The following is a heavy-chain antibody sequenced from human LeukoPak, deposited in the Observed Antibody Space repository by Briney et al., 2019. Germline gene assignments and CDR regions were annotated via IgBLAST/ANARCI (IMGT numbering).Heavy chain of an antibody. CDR3: ARGTGDYDYPLRDRWYFDP. D-gene: IGHD5-12*01. J-gene: IGHJ2*01. V-gene: IGHV3-30-3*01. Sequence: GGSLRLSCAASGFTLSNFAVHWVRQSPGKGLEWVAVISDDGSNKYYAEYVRGRFTISRSTPRNTLYLQMNSLRPEDTAVYYCARGTGDYDYPLRDRWYFDPWGRGTLVTVSS. CDR1: GFTLSNFA. CDR2: ISDDGSNK.